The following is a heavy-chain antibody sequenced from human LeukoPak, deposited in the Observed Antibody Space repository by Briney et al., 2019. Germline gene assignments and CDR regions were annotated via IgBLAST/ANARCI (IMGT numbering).Heavy chain of an antibody. J-gene: IGHJ4*02. CDR2: IHPNSRIT. CDR3: ARDPLGQDYDFDY. CDR1: GYTFSGYY. Sequence: GASVKVSCKASGYTFSGYYMHWVRQAPGQGLEWMGWIHPNSRITKYAQKFQGRVTMTRDTSISTAYTELSGLTSDDTAVYYCARDPLGQDYDFDYWGQGTLVTVSS. D-gene: IGHD4-17*01. V-gene: IGHV1-2*02.